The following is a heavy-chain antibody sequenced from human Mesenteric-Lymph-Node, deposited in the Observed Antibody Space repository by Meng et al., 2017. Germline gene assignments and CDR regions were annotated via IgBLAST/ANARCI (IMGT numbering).Heavy chain of an antibody. CDR1: GGSISSGGYY. J-gene: IGHJ4*02. V-gene: IGHV4-31*03. D-gene: IGHD5-24*01. CDR3: ARGPSRWLQFSFDY. CDR2: IYYSGST. Sequence: QVQLQESGPGRVEPSQTLSLPCTVSGGSISSGGYYWSWIRQHPGKGLEWIGYIYYSGSTYYNPSLKSRVTISVDTSKNQFSLKLSSVTAADTAVYYCARGPSRWLQFSFDYWGQGTLVTVSS.